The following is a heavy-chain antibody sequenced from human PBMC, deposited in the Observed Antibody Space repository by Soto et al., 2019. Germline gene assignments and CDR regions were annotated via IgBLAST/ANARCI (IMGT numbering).Heavy chain of an antibody. D-gene: IGHD3-16*01. Sequence: SETLSLTCTVSGGSVSNDNFYWSWIRQPPGKGLEWIGYVHSSGITNYNPSLKRRVTISVDTSRNQFSLRLSSVTAADTAVYYCARGLTMGQLPSHFDHWGQGTLVTV. CDR1: GGSVSNDNFY. CDR2: VHSSGIT. J-gene: IGHJ5*02. CDR3: ARGLTMGQLPSHFDH. V-gene: IGHV4-61*01.